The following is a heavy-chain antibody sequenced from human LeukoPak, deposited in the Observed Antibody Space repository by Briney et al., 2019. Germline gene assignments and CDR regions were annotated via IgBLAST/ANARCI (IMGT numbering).Heavy chain of an antibody. V-gene: IGHV6-1*01. J-gene: IGHJ5*02. Sequence: LQTLSLTCAISGDSVSSNSAAWNWFRQSPSRGLEWLGRTYYRSRWYNDYAVSVKSRITINPDTSKNQFSLQLNSVTPEDTAVYYCVRFNSSSKWFDPWGQGTLVTVSS. CDR1: GDSVSSNSAA. D-gene: IGHD6-6*01. CDR2: TYYRSRWYN. CDR3: VRFNSSSKWFDP.